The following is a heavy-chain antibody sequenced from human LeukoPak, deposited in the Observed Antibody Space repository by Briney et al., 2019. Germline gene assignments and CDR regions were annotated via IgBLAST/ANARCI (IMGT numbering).Heavy chain of an antibody. CDR1: GGSISSYY. CDR2: INYSGST. V-gene: IGHV4-59*08. D-gene: IGHD1-26*01. CDR3: ARLSWGATVGRVFDY. Sequence: SETLSLTCTVSGGSISSYYWSWIRQPPGKGLECIGYINYSGSTNYNPSLKSRVTISADTSKNQFSLRLSSVTAADTAVYYCARLSWGATVGRVFDYWGQGAQVTVSS. J-gene: IGHJ4*02.